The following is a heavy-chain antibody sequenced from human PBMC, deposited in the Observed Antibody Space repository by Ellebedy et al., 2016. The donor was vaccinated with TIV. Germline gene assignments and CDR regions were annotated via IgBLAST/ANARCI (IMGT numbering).Heavy chain of an antibody. CDR3: VRTEGRRFDY. CDR2: IHFRGNT. J-gene: IGHJ4*02. Sequence: GSLRLAXTDSGGSISGSSSYWAWIRQPPGKGLEWLGSIHFRGNTFYRPSLKSRFTISVDTSKNQFSLNVNSVTAADTALYYCVRTEGRRFDYWGQGTLVAVSS. V-gene: IGHV4-39*01. CDR1: GGSISGSSSY.